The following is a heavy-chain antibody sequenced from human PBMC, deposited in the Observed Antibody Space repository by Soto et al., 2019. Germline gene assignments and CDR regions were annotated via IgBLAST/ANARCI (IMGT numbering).Heavy chain of an antibody. V-gene: IGHV4-59*01. Sequence: SETLSLTCSVSGGSISSAYWSWIRQPPGKGLEWIAYIDYSGSTHPNPSLKGRVTMSLDTSKNQFSLKLSSVTASDTAVYLCAKHSGHYDFDSWGQGTRVTVSS. D-gene: IGHD1-26*01. CDR3: AKHSGHYDFDS. CDR1: GGSISSAY. J-gene: IGHJ4*02. CDR2: IDYSGST.